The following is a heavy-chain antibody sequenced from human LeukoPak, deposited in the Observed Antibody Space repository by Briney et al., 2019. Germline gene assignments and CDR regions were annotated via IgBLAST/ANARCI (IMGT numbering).Heavy chain of an antibody. D-gene: IGHD1-26*01. CDR2: IYHSGST. CDR3: ARHGGATTQFDY. V-gene: IGHV4-30-2*01. J-gene: IGHJ4*02. CDR1: GGSISSGGYS. Sequence: SQTLSLTCAVSGGSISSGGYSWSWIRQPPGKGLEWIGYIYHSGSTYYNPSLKSRVTISVDTSKNQFSLKLSSVTAADTAVYYCARHGGATTQFDYWGQGTLVTVSS.